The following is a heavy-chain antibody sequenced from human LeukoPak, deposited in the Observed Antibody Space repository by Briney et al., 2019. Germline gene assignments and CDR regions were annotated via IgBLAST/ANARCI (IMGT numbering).Heavy chain of an antibody. V-gene: IGHV4-59*01. CDR1: GGSFSSYY. CDR2: IDHGGST. CDR3: ARGRVSSSTWYSTYYYYFYMDV. D-gene: IGHD4-11*01. J-gene: IGHJ6*03. Sequence: SETLSLTCTVSGGSFSSYYWTWIRQPPGKGLERSGYIDHGGSTNYNPSLRSRVSISRDTSKNLFSLRLRSVTAADTAVYFCARGRVSSSTWYSTYYYYFYMDVWGKGTAL.